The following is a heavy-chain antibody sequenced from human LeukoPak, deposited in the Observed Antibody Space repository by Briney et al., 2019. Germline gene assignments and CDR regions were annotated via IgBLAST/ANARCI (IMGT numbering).Heavy chain of an antibody. CDR3: ARDRVVGSTRTFDD. V-gene: IGHV3-48*02. CDR1: GFTFSSYS. CDR2: ISSGSNTI. Sequence: PGGSLRLSCAASGFTFSSYSMNWVRQAPGKGLEWVSYISSGSNTIYYADSVKGRFTISRDNAKNSLYLQMNSLRDEDTAVYYCARDRVVGSTRTFDDWGQGTLVTVSS. D-gene: IGHD1-26*01. J-gene: IGHJ4*02.